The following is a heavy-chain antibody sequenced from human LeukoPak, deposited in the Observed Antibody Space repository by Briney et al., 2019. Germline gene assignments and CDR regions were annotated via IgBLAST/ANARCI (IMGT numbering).Heavy chain of an antibody. Sequence: SETLPLTCTVSGGSISSGDYYWSWIRQPPGKGLEWIGYIYYSGSTYYNPSLKSRVTISVDTSKNQFSLKLSSVTAADTAVYYCASKGPGYRGWFDPWGQGTLVTVSS. CDR2: IYYSGST. CDR1: GGSISSGDYY. D-gene: IGHD3-9*01. CDR3: ASKGPGYRGWFDP. J-gene: IGHJ5*02. V-gene: IGHV4-30-4*08.